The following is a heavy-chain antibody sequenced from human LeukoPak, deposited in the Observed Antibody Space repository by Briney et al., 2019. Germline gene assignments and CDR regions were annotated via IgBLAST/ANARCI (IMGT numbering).Heavy chain of an antibody. V-gene: IGHV3-21*01. D-gene: IGHD1-1*01. Sequence: GGSLRLSCAASGFTFGAYAMNWVRQEAGKGLEWVSSISYSGRDKFYADSVKGRFTISRDNTKNSLYLEMDNLRAEDTAVFYCARERTDQLLLDFWGQGALVTVSS. J-gene: IGHJ4*02. CDR2: ISYSGRDK. CDR3: ARERTDQLLLDF. CDR1: GFTFGAYA.